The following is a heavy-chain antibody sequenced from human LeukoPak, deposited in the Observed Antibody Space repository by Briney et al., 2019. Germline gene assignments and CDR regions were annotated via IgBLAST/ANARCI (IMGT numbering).Heavy chain of an antibody. CDR1: GFTFSIHW. CDR3: ARDLGI. Sequence: GGSLRLSCVASGFTFSIHWMTWVRQAPGKGLEWVATIKPDGNDKFFVDSVKGRFTISRDNSKNTLYLQMNSLRAEDTAVYYCARDLGIWGQGTMVTVSS. CDR2: IKPDGNDK. J-gene: IGHJ3*02. V-gene: IGHV3-7*01.